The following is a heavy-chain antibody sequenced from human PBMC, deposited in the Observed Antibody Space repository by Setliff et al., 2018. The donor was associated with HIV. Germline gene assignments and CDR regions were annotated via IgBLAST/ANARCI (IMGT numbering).Heavy chain of an antibody. CDR2: INAGDDNT. J-gene: IGHJ4*02. CDR3: ARGSCSGCYLSDY. V-gene: IGHV1-3*01. Sequence: ASVKVSCKAFGYTFSTNAIHWVRQAPGQRLEWMGYINAGDDNTRYSEKFQGRVTITRDTSANTDYMALSSLRSEDKAVYYCARGSCSGCYLSDYWGLGTLVTVSS. CDR1: GYTFSTNA. D-gene: IGHD6-19*01.